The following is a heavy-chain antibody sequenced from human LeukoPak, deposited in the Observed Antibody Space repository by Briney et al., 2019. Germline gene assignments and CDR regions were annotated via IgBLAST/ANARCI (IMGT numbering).Heavy chain of an antibody. CDR2: ISSSSSTI. CDR1: GFTFSSYS. Sequence: GGSLRLSCAASGFTFSSYSMNWVRQAPGKGLEWVSYISSSSSTIYYADSVKGRFTISRDNAKNSLYLQMNSLRAEDTAVYYCAKAVNSVYDSSGPIWGQGTMVTVSS. CDR3: AKAVNSVYDSSGPI. J-gene: IGHJ3*02. V-gene: IGHV3-48*01. D-gene: IGHD3-22*01.